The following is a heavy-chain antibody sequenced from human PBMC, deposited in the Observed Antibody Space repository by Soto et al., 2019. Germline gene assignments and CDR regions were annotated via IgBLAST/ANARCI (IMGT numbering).Heavy chain of an antibody. J-gene: IGHJ4*02. D-gene: IGHD4-17*01. CDR2: INHSGST. CDR1: GGSFSGYY. Sequence: SETLSLTCAVYGGSFSGYYWSWIRQPPGKGLEWIGEINHSGSTNYNPSLKSRVTISVDTSKNQFSLKLSSVTAADTAVYYCATQYSTVNFDYWGQGTLVTVSS. CDR3: ATQYSTVNFDY. V-gene: IGHV4-34*01.